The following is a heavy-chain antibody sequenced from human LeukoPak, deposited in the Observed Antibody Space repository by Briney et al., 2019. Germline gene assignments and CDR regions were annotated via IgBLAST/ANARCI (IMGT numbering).Heavy chain of an antibody. CDR2: IYSGGST. J-gene: IGHJ4*02. CDR3: AKDRGITGAAAFDY. V-gene: IGHV3-53*01. D-gene: IGHD6-13*01. Sequence: GGSLRLSCAASGFTVSSNYMSWVRQAPGKGLEWVSVIYSGGSTYYADSVKGRFTISRDNSKNTLYLQMNSLRAEDTAVYYCAKDRGITGAAAFDYWGQGTLVTVSS. CDR1: GFTVSSNY.